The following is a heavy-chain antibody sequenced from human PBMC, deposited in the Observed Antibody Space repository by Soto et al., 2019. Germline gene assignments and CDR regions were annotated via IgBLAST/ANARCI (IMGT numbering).Heavy chain of an antibody. CDR2: ISYDGSNK. CDR3: ARVVPAAMYGSPDDYYYYGMDV. D-gene: IGHD2-2*01. Sequence: PGWSMRLSCAACGFSFSSYAMHWARQAPGKGLEWVAVISYDGSNKYYADSVKGRFTISRDNSKNTLYLQMNSLRAEDTAVYYCARVVPAAMYGSPDDYYYYGMDVWGQGTTVTVSS. V-gene: IGHV3-30-3*01. CDR1: GFSFSSYA. J-gene: IGHJ6*02.